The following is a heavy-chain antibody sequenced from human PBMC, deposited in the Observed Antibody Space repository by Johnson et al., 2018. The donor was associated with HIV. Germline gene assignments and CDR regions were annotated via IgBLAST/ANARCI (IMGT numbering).Heavy chain of an antibody. D-gene: IGHD4-23*01. V-gene: IGHV3-20*04. Sequence: VQLVESGGGVVRPGGSLRLSCAASGFTFDDYGMSWVRQAPGKGLEWVSGINWNGGSTGYADSVKGRFTISRDNAKNSLYLQMNSLRAGDTAVYYCATVVTADLTHGTRGAFDIWGQGTMVTVSS. CDR1: GFTFDDYG. CDR2: INWNGGST. J-gene: IGHJ3*02. CDR3: ATVVTADLTHGTRGAFDI.